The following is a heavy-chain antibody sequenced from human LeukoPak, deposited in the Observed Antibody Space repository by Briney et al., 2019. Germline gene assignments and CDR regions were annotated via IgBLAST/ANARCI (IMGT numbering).Heavy chain of an antibody. CDR2: IYYSGST. CDR3: ARGPEEYCSGGSCYWPHGWFDP. D-gene: IGHD2-15*01. V-gene: IGHV4-59*01. Sequence: SETLSLTCTVSGGSISSYYWSWIRRPPGKGLEWIGYIYYSGSTNYNPSLKSRVTISVDTSKNQFSLKLSSVTAADTAVYYCARGPEEYCSGGSCYWPHGWFDPWGQGTLVTVSS. CDR1: GGSISSYY. J-gene: IGHJ5*02.